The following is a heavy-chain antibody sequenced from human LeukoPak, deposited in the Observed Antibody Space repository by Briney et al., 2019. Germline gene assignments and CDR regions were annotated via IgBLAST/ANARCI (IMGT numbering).Heavy chain of an antibody. CDR2: IHSGGAT. CDR3: AGSAVTNLDS. V-gene: IGHV3-66*01. D-gene: IGHD4-23*01. Sequence: PGGSLRLSCAASGFTVTSNFMSWVRQAPGKGLEWVSVIHSGGATYYADSVKCRFTISRDISKNALYLQMNSLRGDDTAVYYCAGSAVTNLDSWGQGNLVTVSS. CDR1: GFTVTSNF. J-gene: IGHJ4*02.